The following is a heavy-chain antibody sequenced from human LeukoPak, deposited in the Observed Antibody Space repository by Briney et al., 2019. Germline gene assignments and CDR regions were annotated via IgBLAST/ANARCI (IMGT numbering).Heavy chain of an antibody. Sequence: SETLSLTCTVSGGSISSSSYYWGWIRQPAGKGLEWIGRIYTSGSTNYNPSLKSRVTISVDTSKNQFSLKLSSVTAADTAVYYCASTLTTQYYYYYYMDVWGKGTTVTVSS. V-gene: IGHV4-61*02. CDR3: ASTLTTQYYYYYYMDV. D-gene: IGHD1-14*01. J-gene: IGHJ6*03. CDR2: IYTSGST. CDR1: GGSISSSSYY.